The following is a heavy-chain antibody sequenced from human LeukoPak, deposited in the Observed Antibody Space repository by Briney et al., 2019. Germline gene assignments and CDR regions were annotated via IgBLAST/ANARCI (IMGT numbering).Heavy chain of an antibody. J-gene: IGHJ4*02. CDR1: GFTFSDYY. Sequence: GSLRLSCAASGFTFSDYYMSWIRQPPGKGLEWIGEINHSGSTNYNPSLKSRVTISVDTSKNQSSLKLSSVTAADTAVYYCARWYYYGSGSSQWGQGTLVTVSS. D-gene: IGHD3-10*01. V-gene: IGHV4-34*01. CDR3: ARWYYYGSGSSQ. CDR2: INHSGST.